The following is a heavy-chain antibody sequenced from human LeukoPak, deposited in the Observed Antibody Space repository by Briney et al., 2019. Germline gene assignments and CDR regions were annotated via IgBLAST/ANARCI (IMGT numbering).Heavy chain of an antibody. Sequence: PGGSLRLSCAASGFTFSSYEMNWVRQAPGKGLEWVSYISSGGSTIYYADSVKGRFTISRDNAKNSLYLQMNSLRAEDTAVYYCARSAYYYDSSGYTPFDYWGQGTLVTVSS. CDR2: ISSGGSTI. V-gene: IGHV3-48*03. CDR1: GFTFSSYE. J-gene: IGHJ4*02. D-gene: IGHD3-22*01. CDR3: ARSAYYYDSSGYTPFDY.